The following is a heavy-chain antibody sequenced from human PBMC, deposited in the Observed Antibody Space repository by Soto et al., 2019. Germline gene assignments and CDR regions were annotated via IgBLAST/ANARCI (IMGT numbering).Heavy chain of an antibody. D-gene: IGHD3-9*01. CDR1: GFNFSASA. CDR3: TRYDTFDS. Sequence: EVHLEESGGGLVQPGGSLKLSCAASGFNFSASAMHWVRQPSGKGREWVGRIRSKAHGYATGYAASVKGRFTISRDDSKNTAFLQLNSLRTEDTAVYYCTRYDTFDSWGQGALVTVSS. V-gene: IGHV3-73*02. J-gene: IGHJ4*02. CDR2: IRSKAHGYAT.